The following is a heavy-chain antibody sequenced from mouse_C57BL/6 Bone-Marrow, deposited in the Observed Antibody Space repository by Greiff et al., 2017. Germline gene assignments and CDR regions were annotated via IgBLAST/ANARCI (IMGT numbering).Heavy chain of an antibody. CDR1: GYSITSGYY. V-gene: IGHV3-6*01. Sequence: EVQVVESGPGLVKPSQSLSLTCSVTGYSITSGYYWNWIRQFPGNKLEWMGYISYDGSNNYNPSLKNRISITRDTSKNQFFLKLNSVTTEDTATYYCARSLLLRGGDFYFDYWGQGTTLTVSS. J-gene: IGHJ2*01. CDR3: ARSLLLRGGDFYFDY. CDR2: ISYDGSN. D-gene: IGHD1-1*01.